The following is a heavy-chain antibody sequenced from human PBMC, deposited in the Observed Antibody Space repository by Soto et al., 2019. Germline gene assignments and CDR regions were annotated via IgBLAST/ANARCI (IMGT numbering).Heavy chain of an antibody. V-gene: IGHV1-46*01. Sequence: ASVKVSCKSSGYTFSGYYVHWVRQAPGQGLEWMGVFKPTGGGSTSYAQRFQGRVTVTRDTSTSTVYMELGSLRFDATAVYFCASDYGSGVEMDVWGQGTRVTVSS. CDR3: ASDYGSGVEMDV. CDR1: GYTFSGYY. D-gene: IGHD3-10*01. J-gene: IGHJ6*02. CDR2: FKPTGGGST.